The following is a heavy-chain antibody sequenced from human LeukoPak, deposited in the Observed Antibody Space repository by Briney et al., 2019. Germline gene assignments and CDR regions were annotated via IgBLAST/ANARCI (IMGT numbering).Heavy chain of an antibody. CDR1: GFTFDDYT. CDR2: ISWDGGST. Sequence: PGGSLRLSCAASGFTFDDYTMHWVRQAPGKGLEWVSLISWDGGSTYYADSVKGRFTISRDNSRNSLYLQMNSLRTEDTALYYCAKDPSSGWSHEVSFDYWGQGTLVTVSS. V-gene: IGHV3-43*01. J-gene: IGHJ4*02. CDR3: AKDPSSGWSHEVSFDY. D-gene: IGHD6-19*01.